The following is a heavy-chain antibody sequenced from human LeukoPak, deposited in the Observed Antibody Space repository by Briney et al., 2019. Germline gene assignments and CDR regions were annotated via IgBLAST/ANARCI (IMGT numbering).Heavy chain of an antibody. Sequence: GGSLRLSCAASGFSFSNAWMSWVRQAPGKGLEWVGRTKSKTDGGTTDYAEPVKGRFTISTDDSQHTLYLQMHSLKTEDTAVYYCTTFEYWGQGTLVTVSS. CDR1: GFSFSNAW. CDR2: TKSKTDGGTT. V-gene: IGHV3-15*01. J-gene: IGHJ4*02. CDR3: TTFEY.